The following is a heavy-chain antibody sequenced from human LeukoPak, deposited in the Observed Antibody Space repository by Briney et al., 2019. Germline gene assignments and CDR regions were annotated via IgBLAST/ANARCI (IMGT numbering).Heavy chain of an antibody. CDR1: GGSISSYY. Sequence: SETLSLTCTVSGGSISSYYWSWIRQPPGKGLEWIGYIYYSGSTNYNPSLKSRVTISVDTSKNQFSLKLSSVTAADTAVYYCARAIVRDYYGSVALDYWGQGTLVTVSS. V-gene: IGHV4-59*01. CDR3: ARAIVRDYYGSVALDY. J-gene: IGHJ4*02. CDR2: IYYSGST. D-gene: IGHD3-10*01.